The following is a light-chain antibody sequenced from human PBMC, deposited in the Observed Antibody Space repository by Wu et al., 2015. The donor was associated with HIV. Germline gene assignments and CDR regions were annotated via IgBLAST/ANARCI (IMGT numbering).Light chain of an antibody. Sequence: EIVLTQSPATLSLSPGERASLSCRASQSVSTSLAWYQQKPGQAPRLLIDDASNRATGIPARFSGRGSGRDFTLTISRLEPEDFAVYYCQRYGSSSYTFGQGTKLETK. CDR1: QSVSTS. V-gene: IGKV3-11*02. CDR3: QRYGSSSYT. J-gene: IGKJ2*01. CDR2: DAS.